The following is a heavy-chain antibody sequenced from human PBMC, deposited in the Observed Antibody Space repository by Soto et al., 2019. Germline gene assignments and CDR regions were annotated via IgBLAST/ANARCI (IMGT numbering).Heavy chain of an antibody. CDR1: GFTFSSYA. Sequence: GGSLRLSCAASGFTFSSYAMHWVRQAPGKGLEWVAVISYDGSNKYYADSVKGRFTISRDNSKNTLYLQMNSLRAEDTAVYYCARAGDYGDYVSGNWGQGTLVTVSS. J-gene: IGHJ4*02. V-gene: IGHV3-30-3*01. CDR3: ARAGDYGDYVSGN. CDR2: ISYDGSNK. D-gene: IGHD4-17*01.